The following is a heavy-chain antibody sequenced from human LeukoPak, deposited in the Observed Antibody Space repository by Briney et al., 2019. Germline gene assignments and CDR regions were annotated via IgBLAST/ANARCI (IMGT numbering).Heavy chain of an antibody. CDR1: GFTFINYW. CDR3: ASLAAAVNGGNY. Sequence: GASLRLSCAASGFTFINYWMSWARHAGGNGREWVANIKQHGREKYYVDSVKGRFTVSRDNTKNSLFLQMNSLRAEDTAVYYCASLAAAVNGGNYWGQGTLVTVSS. J-gene: IGHJ4*02. D-gene: IGHD6-13*01. V-gene: IGHV3-7*01. CDR2: IKQHGREK.